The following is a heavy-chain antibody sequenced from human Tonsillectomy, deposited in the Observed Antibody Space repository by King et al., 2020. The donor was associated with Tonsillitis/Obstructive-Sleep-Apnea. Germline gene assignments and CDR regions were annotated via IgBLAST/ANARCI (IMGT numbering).Heavy chain of an antibody. CDR1: GYTFSSYY. D-gene: IGHD6-6*01. J-gene: IGHJ4*02. Sequence: VQLVQSGAEVKKPGASVKVSCKASGYTFSSYYIHWVRQAPGQGLEWMGIINPSGGSTSYAQKFQGRVTLNRDTSTSTVYMELSSLRSEETAVYYCARDGSVATRPLDYWGQGTLVTVSS. V-gene: IGHV1-46*01. CDR3: ARDGSVATRPLDY. CDR2: INPSGGST.